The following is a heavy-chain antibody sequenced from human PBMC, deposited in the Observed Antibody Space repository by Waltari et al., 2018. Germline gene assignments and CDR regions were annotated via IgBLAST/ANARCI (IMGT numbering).Heavy chain of an antibody. J-gene: IGHJ3*02. Sequence: QVQLVQSGAEVKKPGSSVKVSCKASGGTFSSYAISWVRQAPGQGLGWMGGIIPIFGTANYAQKFQGRVTITADKSTSTAYMELSSLRSEDTAVYYCARDQSYYDSSGYYFPDAFDIWGQGTMVTVSS. V-gene: IGHV1-69*14. D-gene: IGHD3-22*01. CDR2: IIPIFGTA. CDR3: ARDQSYYDSSGYYFPDAFDI. CDR1: GGTFSSYA.